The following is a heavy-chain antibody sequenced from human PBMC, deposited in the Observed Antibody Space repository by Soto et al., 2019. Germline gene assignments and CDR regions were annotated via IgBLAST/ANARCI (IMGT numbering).Heavy chain of an antibody. D-gene: IGHD1-1*01. CDR2: IYGSGSGA. J-gene: IGHJ4*02. CDR3: AKDRVPDSRWNFDY. CDR1: GFTFSTYT. V-gene: IGHV3-23*01. Sequence: EVQLLESGGGLVQPGGSLRLSCSASGFTFSTYTMNWVRQAPGKGLEWVSGIYGSGSGAYYADSMKGRVTISRDNSKNTLFLQMNSLRPEDTAVYYCAKDRVPDSRWNFDYWGQGTLVTVSS.